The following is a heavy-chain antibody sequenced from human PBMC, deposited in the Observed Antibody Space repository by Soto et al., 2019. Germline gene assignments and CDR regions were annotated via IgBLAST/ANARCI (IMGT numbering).Heavy chain of an antibody. Sequence: ASVKVSCKASGYTFTSYGISWVRQAPGQGLEWMGWISAYNGNTNYAQKLQGRVTMTTDTSTSTANMELRSLRAEDTALYRCTRDTYSFWSGPSFFSFWGQGTLVTVSS. CDR3: TRDTYSFWSGPSFFSF. D-gene: IGHD3-3*01. J-gene: IGHJ4*02. V-gene: IGHV1-18*01. CDR1: GYTFTSYG. CDR2: ISAYNGNT.